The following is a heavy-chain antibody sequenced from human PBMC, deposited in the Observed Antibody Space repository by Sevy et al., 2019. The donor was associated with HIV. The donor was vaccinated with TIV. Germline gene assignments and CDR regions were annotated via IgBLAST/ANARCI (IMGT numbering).Heavy chain of an antibody. J-gene: IGHJ4*02. CDR3: TTVIIFWSGYYNFDY. CDR1: GFTFSNAW. Sequence: GGSLRLSCAASGFTFSNAWMSWVRQAPGKGLEWVGRIKSKTDGGTTDYAAPVKGRFTISRDDSKNTLYLQMNSLKTEDTDVYYCTTVIIFWSGYYNFDYWGQGTLVTVSS. D-gene: IGHD3-3*01. V-gene: IGHV3-15*01. CDR2: IKSKTDGGTT.